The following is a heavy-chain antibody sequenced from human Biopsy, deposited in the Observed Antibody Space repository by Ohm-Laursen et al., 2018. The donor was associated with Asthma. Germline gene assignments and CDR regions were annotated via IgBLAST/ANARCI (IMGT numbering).Heavy chain of an antibody. J-gene: IGHJ5*01. Sequence: TLSLTCTVSGGSLSSGPYYWSWVRQHPGKGLEWIGYINYSGSTFYSPSLESRVTVSVDTSKNQFSLKLSSVTAADTAVYYCARDLSGYCISSACYGFDSWGQGTLVTVSS. V-gene: IGHV4-31*03. CDR3: ARDLSGYCISSACYGFDS. CDR1: GGSLSSGPYY. D-gene: IGHD2-15*01. CDR2: INYSGST.